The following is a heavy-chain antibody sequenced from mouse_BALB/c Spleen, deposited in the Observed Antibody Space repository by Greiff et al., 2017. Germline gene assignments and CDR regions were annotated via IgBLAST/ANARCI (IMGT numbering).Heavy chain of an antibody. D-gene: IGHD1-1*01. J-gene: IGHJ2*01. CDR1: GFTFTDYY. CDR2: IRNKANGYTT. V-gene: IGHV7-3*02. Sequence: EVKLMESGGGLVQPGGSLRLSCATSGFTFTDYYMSWVRQPPGKALEWLGFIRNKANGYTTEYSASVKGRFTISRDNSQSILYLQMNTLRAEDSATYYCARYYGYFDYWGQGTTLTVSS. CDR3: ARYYGYFDY.